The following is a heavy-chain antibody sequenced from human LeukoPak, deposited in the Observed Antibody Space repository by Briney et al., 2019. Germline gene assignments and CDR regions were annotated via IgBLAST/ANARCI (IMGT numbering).Heavy chain of an antibody. V-gene: IGHV4-59*01. J-gene: IGHJ5*02. CDR2: IYYSGST. CDR1: GGSISSYY. D-gene: IGHD6-19*01. Sequence: SETLSLTCTVSGGSISSYYWSWIRQPPGKGLEWIGYIYYSGSTNYNPSLKSRVTISVDTSKNQFSLKLSSVTAADTAVYYCARGYSTGWYETHWFDPWGQGTLVTVSS. CDR3: ARGYSTGWYETHWFDP.